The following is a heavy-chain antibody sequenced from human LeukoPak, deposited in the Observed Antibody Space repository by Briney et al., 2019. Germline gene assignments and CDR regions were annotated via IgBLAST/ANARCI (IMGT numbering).Heavy chain of an antibody. D-gene: IGHD1-26*01. CDR2: ISAYNGNT. J-gene: IGHJ4*02. V-gene: IGHV1-18*01. Sequence: ASVKVSCKASGYTFTSYGISWVRQAPGQGLEWMGWISAYNGNTNYAQKLQGRVTMTTDTSTSTAYMELRSLRSDDTAVYYCAGDLGATTLDYFDYWGQGTLVTVSS. CDR3: AGDLGATTLDYFDY. CDR1: GYTFTSYG.